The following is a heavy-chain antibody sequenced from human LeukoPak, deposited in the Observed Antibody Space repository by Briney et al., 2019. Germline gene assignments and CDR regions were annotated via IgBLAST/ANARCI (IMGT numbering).Heavy chain of an antibody. CDR2: IWYDGNNK. J-gene: IGHJ4*02. D-gene: IGHD4-17*01. CDR1: GFSFSSYG. V-gene: IGHV3-33*06. CDR3: AKDSYGDYDKRGINYFHY. Sequence: PGRSLRLSCAASGFSFSSYGMHWVRQAPGKGLEWVAVIWYDGNNKYYADSVKGRFTISRDNSKNTLYLQMNSLRAEDTAVYYCAKDSYGDYDKRGINYFHYWGQGTLVTVSS.